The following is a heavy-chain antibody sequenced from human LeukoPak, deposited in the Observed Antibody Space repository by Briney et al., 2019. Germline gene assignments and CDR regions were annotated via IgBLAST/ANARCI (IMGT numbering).Heavy chain of an antibody. Sequence: GGSLRLSCAASGFTFSSYWMSWVRQAPGKGLEWVANIKQDGSEKYYVDSVKGRFTISRDNAKNSLYLQMNSLRAEDTAVYYCARDQFHGSSSGWLFDYWGQGTLVTVSS. V-gene: IGHV3-7*01. D-gene: IGHD6-19*01. CDR1: GFTFSSYW. CDR2: IKQDGSEK. CDR3: ARDQFHGSSSGWLFDY. J-gene: IGHJ4*02.